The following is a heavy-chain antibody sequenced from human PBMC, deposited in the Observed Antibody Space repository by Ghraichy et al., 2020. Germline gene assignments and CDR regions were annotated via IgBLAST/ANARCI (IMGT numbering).Heavy chain of an antibody. D-gene: IGHD1-26*01. J-gene: IGHJ4*02. CDR3: AKGFGFSVGASDY. V-gene: IGHV3-23*01. Sequence: GESLNISCAASGFTFSNYAMSWVRQAPGKGLEWVSSISSSGGSSYYADSVKGRFTISRDNSRDTLYLQMNSLRAEDTAVYYCAKGFGFSVGASDYWGQGTQVTVSS. CDR2: ISSSGGSS. CDR1: GFTFSNYA.